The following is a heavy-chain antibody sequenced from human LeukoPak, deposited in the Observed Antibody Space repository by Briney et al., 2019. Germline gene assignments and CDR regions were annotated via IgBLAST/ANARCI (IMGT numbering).Heavy chain of an antibody. CDR1: GYTFTRFG. D-gene: IGHD1-26*01. CDR2: ISAYNGHT. CDR3: ARDQVVGATAGTFDY. J-gene: IGHJ4*02. Sequence: GASVKVSCKASGYTFTRFGISWVRQAPGQGLEWVGWISAYNGHTNSVQNLQRRVTMTTDTSTSTAYMELGSLTSDDTAVYYCARDQVVGATAGTFDYWGQGSLVTVSS. V-gene: IGHV1-18*01.